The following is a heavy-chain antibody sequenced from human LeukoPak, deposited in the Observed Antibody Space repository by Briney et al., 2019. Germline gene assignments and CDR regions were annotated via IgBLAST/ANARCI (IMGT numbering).Heavy chain of an antibody. CDR2: INPNSGDT. J-gene: IGHJ4*02. V-gene: IGHV1-2*02. CDR3: ARDKSGNSGWYSYFDY. Sequence: ASVKVSCKASGYTFTGYYMHWVRQAPGQRLEWMGWINPNSGDTNYAQKFQGRVTMTRDTSISTAYMELSRLRSDDTAVYYCARDKSGNSGWYSYFDYWGQGTLVTVSS. CDR1: GYTFTGYY. D-gene: IGHD6-19*01.